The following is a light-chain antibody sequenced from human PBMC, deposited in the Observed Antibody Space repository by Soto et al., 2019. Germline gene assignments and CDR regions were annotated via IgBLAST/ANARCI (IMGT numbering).Light chain of an antibody. Sequence: EIVLTQSPGTLSLSPGERATLSCRASQSVNRNYLAWYQQKPGQAPRLLIYGASSRATGIPDRFSGSGSGTDFTLTISRLEPEDFAVYYCQQYNNWPPITFGQGTRLEIK. CDR3: QQYNNWPPIT. V-gene: IGKV3-20*01. CDR2: GAS. CDR1: QSVNRNY. J-gene: IGKJ5*01.